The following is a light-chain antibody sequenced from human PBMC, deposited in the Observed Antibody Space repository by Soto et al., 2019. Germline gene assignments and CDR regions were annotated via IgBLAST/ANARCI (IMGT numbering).Light chain of an antibody. Sequence: EIVLTQSPGTLSLSPGDTATLSCRASQSFRSNSLAWSHHKPGQAPRLLIHDAYSRATGIPDRFSGSGSDRDFTLTISRLEPEDFAVYYCQQYAGSPRTFGQGTKLEIK. CDR3: QQYAGSPRT. CDR2: DAY. V-gene: IGKV3-20*01. CDR1: QSFRSNS. J-gene: IGKJ2*01.